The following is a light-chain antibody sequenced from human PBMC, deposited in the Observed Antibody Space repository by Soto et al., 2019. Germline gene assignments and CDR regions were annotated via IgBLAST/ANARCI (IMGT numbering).Light chain of an antibody. CDR2: AAS. CDR3: QQYGSSPPYT. J-gene: IGKJ2*01. V-gene: IGKV3-20*01. Sequence: EIVVTQSPDTLSLSPGERATFSCRASQSVSSSYLAWYQQKPGQAPRLLIYAASSRAAGIPDRFSGSGSGTDFTLTISRLEPEDFAVYYCQQYGSSPPYTFGQGTKVDIK. CDR1: QSVSSSY.